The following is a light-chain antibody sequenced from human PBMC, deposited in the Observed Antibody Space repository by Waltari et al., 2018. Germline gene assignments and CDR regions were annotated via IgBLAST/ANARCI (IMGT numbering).Light chain of an antibody. V-gene: IGKV1-33*01. CDR2: AAS. J-gene: IGKJ2*01. CDR1: QDIGNY. Sequence: DIQVTQSPSSLSASVGDKVTITCQASQDIGNYLNWYQQKPGKAPNLLIHAASNLEGGVPSRFSGRGSGTHFSFTISSLQPGDFATYYCQQYLSLPYTFGQGTILDI. CDR3: QQYLSLPYT.